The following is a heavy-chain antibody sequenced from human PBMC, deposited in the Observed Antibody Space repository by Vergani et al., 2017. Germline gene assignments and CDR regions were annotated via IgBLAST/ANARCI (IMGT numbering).Heavy chain of an antibody. D-gene: IGHD2-8*02. CDR2: IDEYGNRA. CDR3: VRTEYCTGIACNTRFDS. V-gene: IGHV3-74*03. Sequence: EVQLVESGGGSVQSGGSLRLSCVASGFSFNTFWMHWVRQVPGKGLMWFARIDEYGNRATYGDFETGRFTISRDNAKNTVFLQMNNLRADDAGVYYCVRTEYCTGIACNTRFDSWGQGALVTVSS. CDR1: GFSFNTFW. J-gene: IGHJ5*01.